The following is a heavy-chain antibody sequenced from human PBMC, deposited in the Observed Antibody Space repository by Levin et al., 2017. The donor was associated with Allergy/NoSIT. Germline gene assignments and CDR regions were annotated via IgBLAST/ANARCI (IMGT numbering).Heavy chain of an antibody. J-gene: IGHJ4*02. Sequence: ASETLSLTCAASGFTFSSYSMNWVRQAPGKGLEWVSSISSSSSYIYYADSVKGRFTISRDNAKNSLYLQMNSLRAEDTAVYFCARDTTAMVLGLGVYWGQGTLVTVSS. CDR1: GFTFSSYS. CDR3: ARDTTAMVLGLGVY. V-gene: IGHV3-21*01. CDR2: ISSSSSYI. D-gene: IGHD5-18*01.